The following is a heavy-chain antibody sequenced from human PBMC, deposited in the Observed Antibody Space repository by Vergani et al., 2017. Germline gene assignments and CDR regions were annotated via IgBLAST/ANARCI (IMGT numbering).Heavy chain of an antibody. J-gene: IGHJ5*02. CDR3: ARHSTVEWLVKLGWIDP. CDR2: IYYSGST. V-gene: IGHV4-38-2*01. Sequence: QVQLQESGPGLVKPSETLSLTCAVSGYFISSGYYWGWIRQPPWKGLEWIGSIYYSGSTYYNPSLKSRVTISVDTSKNQFSLKLSSVTAADTAVYFCARHSTVEWLVKLGWIDPWGQGILVTVSS. D-gene: IGHD6-19*01. CDR1: GYFISSGYY.